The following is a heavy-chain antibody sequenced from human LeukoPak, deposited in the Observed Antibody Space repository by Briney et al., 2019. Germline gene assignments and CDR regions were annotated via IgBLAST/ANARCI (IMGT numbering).Heavy chain of an antibody. V-gene: IGHV4-39*01. CDR3: ARQLGVVPAPRSGWFDP. CDR2: IYYSGST. J-gene: IGHJ5*02. Sequence: SETLSLTCIVSGGSISSSSYYWGWIRQPPGKGLEWIGSIYYSGSTYYNPSLKSRVTISVDTSKNQFSLKLSSVTAADTAVYYCARQLGVVPAPRSGWFDPWGQGTLVTVSS. D-gene: IGHD2-2*01. CDR1: GGSISSSSYY.